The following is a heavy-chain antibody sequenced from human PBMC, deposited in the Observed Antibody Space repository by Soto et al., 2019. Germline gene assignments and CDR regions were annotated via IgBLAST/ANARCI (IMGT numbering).Heavy chain of an antibody. J-gene: IGHJ6*02. V-gene: IGHV1-69*01. CDR3: ARPYEGGYSSNHHYYYALDV. CDR2: IVPIFGTR. D-gene: IGHD3-22*01. Sequence: QVQLVQSGAEVKKPGSSVKVSCKISGGTFSRYSISWVRQAPGQGLEWMGGIVPIFGTRNYAQKFQDRVTITTDESATTAHMELSNLRSEDTAVSYCARPYEGGYSSNHHYYYALDVWGQGTAVTVSS. CDR1: GGTFSRYS.